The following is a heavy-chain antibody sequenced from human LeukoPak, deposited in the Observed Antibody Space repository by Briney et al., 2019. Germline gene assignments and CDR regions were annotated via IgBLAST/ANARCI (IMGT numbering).Heavy chain of an antibody. CDR3: ARVHNPLALAYYFDY. J-gene: IGHJ4*02. CDR1: GGPISSYY. Sequence: SETLSLTCTVSGGPISSYYWSWIRQPAGKGLEWIGRIYTSGSTNYNPSLKSRVTMSVDTSKNQFSLKLSSVTAADTAVYYCARVHNPLALAYYFDYWGQGTLVTVSS. V-gene: IGHV4-4*07. CDR2: IYTSGST. D-gene: IGHD1-14*01.